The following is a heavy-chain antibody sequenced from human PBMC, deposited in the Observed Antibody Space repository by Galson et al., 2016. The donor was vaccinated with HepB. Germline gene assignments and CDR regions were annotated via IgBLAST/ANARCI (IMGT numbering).Heavy chain of an antibody. D-gene: IGHD3-22*01. CDR3: AHSLSVGLYCYDRSGFWFDP. CDR2: IFWDDDK. Sequence: PALVKPTQTLTLTCTFSGFSLSTSGVGVGWIRQPPGKALEWLALIFWDDDKHYSPSLKSRLTITKDTSKNQVVLTMTNIDPVDTATYYCAHSLSVGLYCYDRSGFWFDPWGQGTLVSVSS. V-gene: IGHV2-5*02. J-gene: IGHJ5*02. CDR1: GFSLSTSGVG.